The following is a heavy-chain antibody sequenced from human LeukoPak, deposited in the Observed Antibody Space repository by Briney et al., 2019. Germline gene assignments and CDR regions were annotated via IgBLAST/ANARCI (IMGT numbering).Heavy chain of an antibody. CDR3: AKPRPSYSSSWYDH. CDR1: GFTFTSYA. CDR2: ISGSGGST. V-gene: IGHV3-23*01. Sequence: GGSLRLSCAASGFTFTSYAMSWVRQAPGKGLEWVSAISGSGGSTYYADSVKGRFTIYRDNSKNTLYLQMNSLRAEDTAVYYCAKPRPSYSSSWYDHWGQGTLVTVSS. D-gene: IGHD6-13*01. J-gene: IGHJ5*02.